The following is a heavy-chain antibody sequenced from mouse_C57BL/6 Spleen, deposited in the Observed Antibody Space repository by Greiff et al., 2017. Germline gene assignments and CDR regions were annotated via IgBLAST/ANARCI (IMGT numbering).Heavy chain of an antibody. CDR2: ISSGSSTI. D-gene: IGHD4-1*01. CDR3: ANSPLGRYAMDY. CDR1: GFTFSDYG. Sequence: EVKVVESGGGLVKPGGSLKLSCAASGFTFSDYGMHWVRQAPEKGLEWVAYISSGSSTIYYADTVKGRFTISRDNAKNTLFLQMTSLRSEDTAMYYCANSPLGRYAMDYWGQGTSVTVSS. J-gene: IGHJ4*01. V-gene: IGHV5-17*01.